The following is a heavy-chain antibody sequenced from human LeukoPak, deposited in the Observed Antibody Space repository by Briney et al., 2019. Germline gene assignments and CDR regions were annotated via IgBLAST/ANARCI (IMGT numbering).Heavy chain of an antibody. J-gene: IGHJ5*02. V-gene: IGHV4-59*01. Sequence: SETLSLTCTVSGGSISSYYWSWIRQPPGKGLEWIGYIYYSGSTNYNPSLKSRVTISVDTSKNQFSLKLSSVTAEDTAVYYCAAITIYNWFDPWGQGTLVTVSS. CDR2: IYYSGST. CDR1: GGSISSYY. CDR3: AAITIYNWFDP. D-gene: IGHD3-3*01.